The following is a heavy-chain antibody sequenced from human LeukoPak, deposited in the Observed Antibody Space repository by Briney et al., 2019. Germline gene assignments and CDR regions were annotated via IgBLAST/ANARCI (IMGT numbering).Heavy chain of an antibody. V-gene: IGHV3-7*04. CDR3: ARGTYYYDGSGYYYNWFDP. CDR1: GFTFSSYW. D-gene: IGHD3-22*01. CDR2: IKQDGSEK. J-gene: IGHJ5*02. Sequence: PGGSLRLSCAASGFTFSSYWMSWVRQAPGKGLEWVANIKQDGSEKYYVDSVKGRFTISRDNAKNSLYLQMNSLRAEDTAVYYCARGTYYYDGSGYYYNWFDPWGQGTLVTVSS.